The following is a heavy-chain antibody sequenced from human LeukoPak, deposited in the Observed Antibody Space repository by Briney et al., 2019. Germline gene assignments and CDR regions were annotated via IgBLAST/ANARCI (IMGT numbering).Heavy chain of an antibody. V-gene: IGHV1-69*05. CDR2: IIPIFGTA. Sequence: GASVKVSCKASGGTFSSYAISWVRQAPGQGLEWMGGIIPIFGTANYAQKFQGRVTITTDESTSTAYMELSSLRSEDTAVYYCASCSSPARYYYYYMDVWGKGTTVTVSS. D-gene: IGHD6-6*01. CDR3: ASCSSPARYYYYYMDV. J-gene: IGHJ6*03. CDR1: GGTFSSYA.